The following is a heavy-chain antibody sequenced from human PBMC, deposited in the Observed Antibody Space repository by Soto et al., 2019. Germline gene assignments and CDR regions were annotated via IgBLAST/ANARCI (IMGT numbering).Heavy chain of an antibody. CDR2: IIPIFGTA. CDR3: ARGSHDYGDYVLGDFDY. V-gene: IGHV1-69*01. J-gene: IGHJ4*02. CDR1: GGTFSSYA. D-gene: IGHD4-17*01. Sequence: QVQLVQSGAEVKKPGSSVKVSCKASGGTFSSYAISWVRQAPGQGLEWMGGIIPIFGTANYAQKFQGRVTITADESTCTAYMELSSLRSEDTAVYYCARGSHDYGDYVLGDFDYWGQGTLVTVSS.